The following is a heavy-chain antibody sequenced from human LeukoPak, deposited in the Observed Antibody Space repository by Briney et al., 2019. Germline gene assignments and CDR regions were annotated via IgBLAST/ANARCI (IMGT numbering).Heavy chain of an antibody. J-gene: IGHJ4*02. Sequence: PSETLSLTCTVSGGSISSYYWSWIRQPPGKGLEWIGYIYYSGSTNYNPSLKSRLTMSVDTSKNQFSLKMRSVTAADTAIYYCARSEINDYMRFWGQGILVTVSS. CDR1: GGSISSYY. CDR2: IYYSGST. V-gene: IGHV4-59*08. CDR3: ARSEINDYMRF. D-gene: IGHD4-11*01.